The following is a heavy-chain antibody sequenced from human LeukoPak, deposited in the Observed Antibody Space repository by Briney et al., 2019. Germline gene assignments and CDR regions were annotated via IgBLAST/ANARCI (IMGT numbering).Heavy chain of an antibody. CDR2: ITWDGGST. D-gene: IGHD3-10*01. V-gene: IGHV3-43D*04. CDR3: AKDRTQMGSGTYRRSLGMDV. CDR1: GPTFDDYA. Sequence: GGSLRLSCAASGPTFDDYAMHWVRQAPGKGLEWVSLITWDGGSTYYADSVKGRFTISRDNNKNSLYLQMDSLRPEDTALYYCAKDRTQMGSGTYRRSLGMDVWGKGTTVTVSS. J-gene: IGHJ6*04.